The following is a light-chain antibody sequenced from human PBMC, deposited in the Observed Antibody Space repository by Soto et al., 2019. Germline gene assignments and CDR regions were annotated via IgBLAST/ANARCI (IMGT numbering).Light chain of an antibody. CDR3: QVWDSGSDHVV. J-gene: IGLJ2*01. Sequence: SYELTQPPSVSVAPGQTARITCGGKNIGSKIVHWYQQRPGQAPVLVVYDDNDRPSGIPERFSGSNSGNTATLTTSRVEAGDEAEYYCQVWDSGSDHVVFGGGTKLTVL. CDR2: DDN. V-gene: IGLV3-21*02. CDR1: NIGSKI.